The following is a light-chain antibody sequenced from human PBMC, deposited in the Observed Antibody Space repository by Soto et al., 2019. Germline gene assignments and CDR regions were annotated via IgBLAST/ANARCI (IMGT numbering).Light chain of an antibody. CDR3: QQYGSSPPLS. Sequence: EIVLTQSPATLSLSPGERATLSCRASQGVSSYLAWYQQKPGQAPRLLIYDASNRATGIPARFSGSGSGTDFTLTISRLEPEDFAVYYCQQYGSSPPLSFGGGTKVDIK. V-gene: IGKV3-20*01. J-gene: IGKJ4*01. CDR2: DAS. CDR1: QGVSSY.